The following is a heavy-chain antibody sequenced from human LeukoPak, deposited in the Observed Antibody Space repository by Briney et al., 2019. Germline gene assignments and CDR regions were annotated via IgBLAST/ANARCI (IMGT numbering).Heavy chain of an antibody. Sequence: ESAPTLVKPTQTLTLTCTFAGFSLSTSGEGLGWIRQPPGKTLEWLALIYWDDDKRYSPSLKSRLTITKDTSKNQVVLTMTNMDPVDTATYYCAHRPVLLWFEGYFGYWGQGTLVTVSS. D-gene: IGHD3-10*01. CDR2: IYWDDDK. CDR1: GFSLSTSGEG. J-gene: IGHJ4*02. V-gene: IGHV2-5*02. CDR3: AHRPVLLWFEGYFGY.